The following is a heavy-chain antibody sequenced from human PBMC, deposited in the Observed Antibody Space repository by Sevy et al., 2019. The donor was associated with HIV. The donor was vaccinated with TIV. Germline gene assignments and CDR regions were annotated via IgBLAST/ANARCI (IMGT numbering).Heavy chain of an antibody. CDR2: INPSGGST. CDR1: GYTFTSYY. CDR3: AGERSKYSSGWYDQGGNAFDI. V-gene: IGHV1-46*01. D-gene: IGHD6-19*01. Sequence: ASVKVSCKASGYTFTSYYMHWVRQAPGQGLEWMGIINPSGGSTSYAQKFQGRVTMTRDTSTSTVYMELSSLRSEDTAVYYCAGERSKYSSGWYDQGGNAFDIWGQGTMVTVSS. J-gene: IGHJ3*02.